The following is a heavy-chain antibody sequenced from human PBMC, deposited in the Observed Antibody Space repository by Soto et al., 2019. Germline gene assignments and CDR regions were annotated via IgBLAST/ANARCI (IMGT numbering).Heavy chain of an antibody. V-gene: IGHV3-74*03. J-gene: IGHJ4*02. CDR2: VDTYGRNI. CDR1: GFTFTGSW. D-gene: IGHD3-3*01. CDR3: TTDYFGVVNH. Sequence: EVQLEESGGGLVQPGGSLRLPCATSGFTFTGSWMQWVRQVPGKGPVWVSRVDTYGRNIVYADFVKGRFTTSRDNAKNTLYLQMSDLRAEDSAVYYCTTDYFGVVNHWGQGTLVTVSS.